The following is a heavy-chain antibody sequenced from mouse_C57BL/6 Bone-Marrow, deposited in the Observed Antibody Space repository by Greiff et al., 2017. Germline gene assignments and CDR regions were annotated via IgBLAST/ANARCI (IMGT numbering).Heavy chain of an antibody. D-gene: IGHD1-1*01. Sequence: VQRVESGAELVRPGASVTLSCKASGYTFTDYEMHWVKQTPVHGLEWIGAIDPETGGTAYNQKFKGKAILTADQSSSTAYMELRSLTSEDSAVYYCTIWITTVVAGDYWGQGTTLTVSS. CDR1: GYTFTDYE. CDR3: TIWITTVVAGDY. V-gene: IGHV1-15*01. CDR2: IDPETGGT. J-gene: IGHJ2*01.